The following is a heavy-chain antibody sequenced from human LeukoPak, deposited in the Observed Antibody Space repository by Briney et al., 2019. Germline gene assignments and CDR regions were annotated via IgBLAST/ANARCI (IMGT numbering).Heavy chain of an antibody. V-gene: IGHV3-48*01. Sequence: PGGSLRLSCAASGFTFSSYSMNWVRQAPGKGLEWVSYISSSSSTIYYADSVKGRFTISRDNAKNSLYLQMNSLRAEDSAVYYCARDLAVAGTITQNWGQGTLVTVSS. D-gene: IGHD6-19*01. J-gene: IGHJ4*02. CDR1: GFTFSSYS. CDR3: ARDLAVAGTITQN. CDR2: ISSSSSTI.